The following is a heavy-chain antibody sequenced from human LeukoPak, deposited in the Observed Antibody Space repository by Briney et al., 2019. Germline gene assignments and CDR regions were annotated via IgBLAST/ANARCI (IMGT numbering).Heavy chain of an antibody. CDR1: GFTFSSYG. Sequence: AGGTLRLSCAASGFTFSSYGMSWVRQAPGKGLEWVSSISGSGGNVYYAGSVRGRFTISRDNSKNTVYLQMNSLRAEDTAVYYCAKDLGYCSGNRCLATDYWGQGTLVTVSS. CDR2: ISGSGGNV. V-gene: IGHV3-23*01. CDR3: AKDLGYCSGNRCLATDY. D-gene: IGHD2-15*01. J-gene: IGHJ4*02.